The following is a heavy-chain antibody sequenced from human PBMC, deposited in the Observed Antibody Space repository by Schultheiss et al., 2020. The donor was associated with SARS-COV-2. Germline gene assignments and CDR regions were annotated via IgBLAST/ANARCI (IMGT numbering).Heavy chain of an antibody. Sequence: ASVKVSCKASGYTFTSYGISWVRQAPGQGLEWMGWISAYNGNTNYAQKLQGRVTMTTDTSTSTAYMELRSLRSDDTAVYYCAREDRSYYYYGMDVWGQGTTVTVSS. CDR1: GYTFTSYG. V-gene: IGHV1-18*01. CDR3: AREDRSYYYYGMDV. CDR2: ISAYNGNT. J-gene: IGHJ6*02. D-gene: IGHD2-15*01.